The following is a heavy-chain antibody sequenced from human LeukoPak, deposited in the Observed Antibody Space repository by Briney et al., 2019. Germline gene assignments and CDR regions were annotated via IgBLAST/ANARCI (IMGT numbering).Heavy chain of an antibody. J-gene: IGHJ4*02. Sequence: SQTLSLTCTVSGDSMSSGNYYWSWIRQPAGKGLEWIGRMCTSGSTNYNPSLKSRAIISVDTSKNQFSLQLNSVTAADTAVYYCARGVGTTNLDYWGQGTLVTVSS. D-gene: IGHD1-26*01. CDR3: ARGVGTTNLDY. CDR1: GDSMSSGNYY. V-gene: IGHV4-61*02. CDR2: MCTSGST.